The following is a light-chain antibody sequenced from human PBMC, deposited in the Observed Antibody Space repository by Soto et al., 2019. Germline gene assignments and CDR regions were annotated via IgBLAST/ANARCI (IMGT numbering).Light chain of an antibody. CDR1: SSDVGGYNY. J-gene: IGLJ1*01. CDR3: GSYTGTTAV. Sequence: QSVLTQPASVSGSPGQSITISCTGTSSDVGGYNYVSWYQQHPGKAPKLMIYDVTNRPSGVSNRFSGSKSGNTASLTISGLQTEDEAEYYYGSYTGTTAVFGTGTKGTVL. V-gene: IGLV2-14*01. CDR2: DVT.